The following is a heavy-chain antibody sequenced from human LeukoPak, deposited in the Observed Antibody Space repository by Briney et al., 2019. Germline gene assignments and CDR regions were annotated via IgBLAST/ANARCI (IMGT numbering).Heavy chain of an antibody. V-gene: IGHV4-30-2*01. CDR2: IYHSGST. D-gene: IGHD1-26*01. J-gene: IGHJ3*02. Sequence: SETLSLTCTVSGGSISSSGYYWSWIRQPPGKGLEWIGNIYHSGSTYYNPSLKSRVTISVDRSKNQFSLKLSSVTAADTAVYYCARGSDEAFDIWGQGTMVTVSS. CDR3: ARGSDEAFDI. CDR1: GGSISSSGYY.